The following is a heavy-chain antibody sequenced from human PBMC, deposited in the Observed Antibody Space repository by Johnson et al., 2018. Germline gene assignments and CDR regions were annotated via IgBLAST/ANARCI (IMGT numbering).Heavy chain of an antibody. J-gene: IGHJ6*03. V-gene: IGHV3-21*01. CDR3: SKDPVAAASIYYHYMDV. CDR2: ISSSSTYI. Sequence: EVQLLESGGGLVKPGGSLRLSCAASGFTFSSYGMNWVRQAPGKGLEWVSSISSSSTYIYYADSLKGRFTISRDNAKNSLYLQMNSLRAEDTAVYYCSKDPVAAASIYYHYMDVWGKGTTVTVSS. D-gene: IGHD6-13*01. CDR1: GFTFSSYG.